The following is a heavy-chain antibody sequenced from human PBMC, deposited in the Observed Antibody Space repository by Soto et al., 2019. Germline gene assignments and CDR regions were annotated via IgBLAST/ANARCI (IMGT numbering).Heavy chain of an antibody. J-gene: IGHJ4*02. CDR3: AKDRLASSWWAVGPKDY. CDR2: ISYDGSNK. Sequence: QVQLVESGGGVVQPGRSLRLSCAASGFTFSSYGMHWVRQAPGKGLEWVAVISYDGSNKYYADSVKGRFTISRDNSKNTLYLQMNSLRAEDTAVYYCAKDRLASSWWAVGPKDYWGQGTLVTVSS. D-gene: IGHD6-13*01. V-gene: IGHV3-30*18. CDR1: GFTFSSYG.